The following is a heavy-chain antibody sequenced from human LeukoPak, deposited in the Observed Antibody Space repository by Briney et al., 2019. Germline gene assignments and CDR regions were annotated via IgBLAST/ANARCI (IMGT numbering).Heavy chain of an antibody. V-gene: IGHV3-7*04. CDR1: GFTFSDYW. J-gene: IGHJ4*02. CDR2: INQDGRKQ. Sequence: GGSLRLSCAASGFTFSDYWMSWVRQAPGQGLEWVAKINQDGRKQHFVDSVKGRFTISRDNAKNSLFLQMDSLRAEDTAVYYCTGGALDYWGQGALVTVSS. CDR3: TGGALDY.